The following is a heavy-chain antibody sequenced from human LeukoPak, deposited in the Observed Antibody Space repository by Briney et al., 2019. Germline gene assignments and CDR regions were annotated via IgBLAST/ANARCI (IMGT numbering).Heavy chain of an antibody. J-gene: IGHJ4*02. CDR1: GFTFSDSW. D-gene: IGHD1-1*01. V-gene: IGHV3-7*01. CDR2: IDQDGSEE. Sequence: GGSLRLSCAASGFTFSDSWMTWVRQAPGKGLGWVANIDQDGSEEYYVDSVKGRFTISRDNAKNSVYLQMNSLRAEDTAVYYCARDRWTDYWGQGTLVTVSS. CDR3: ARDRWTDY.